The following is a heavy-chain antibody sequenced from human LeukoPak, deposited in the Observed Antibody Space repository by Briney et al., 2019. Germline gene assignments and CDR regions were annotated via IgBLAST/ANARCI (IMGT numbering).Heavy chain of an antibody. CDR1: GFTFSSYA. CDR2: ISGSGGST. J-gene: IGHJ4*02. V-gene: IGHV3-23*01. CDR3: AKILYDSSGYLDY. Sequence: PGGSLRLSCAASGFTFSSYAMSWVRRAPGKGLEWVSAISGSGGSTYYADSVKGRFTISRDNSKNTLYLQMNSLRAEDTAVYYCAKILYDSSGYLDYWGQGTLVTVSS. D-gene: IGHD3-22*01.